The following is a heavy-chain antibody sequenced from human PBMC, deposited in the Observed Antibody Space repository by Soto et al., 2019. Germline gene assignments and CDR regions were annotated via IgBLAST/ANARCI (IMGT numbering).Heavy chain of an antibody. CDR2: IIPIFGTA. CDR3: ATDFWSGYYTLKDFDY. J-gene: IGHJ4*02. V-gene: IGHV1-69*06. Sequence: GASVKVSCKASGGTFSSYAISWVRQAPGQGLEWMGGIIPIFGTANYAQKFQGRVTITADRSTSTAYMELSSLRSEDTAVYYCATDFWSGYYTLKDFDYWGQGTLVTVYS. D-gene: IGHD3-3*01. CDR1: GGTFSSYA.